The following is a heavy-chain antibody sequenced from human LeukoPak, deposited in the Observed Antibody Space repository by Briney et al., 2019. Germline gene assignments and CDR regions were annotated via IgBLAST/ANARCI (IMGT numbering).Heavy chain of an antibody. Sequence: SETLSLTCTVSGGSISDYYWSWIRQPPGKGLEWIGYIYYSGSTNYNPSLKSRVTISVNTSKTQFSLKLSSETAADTAMYYCARPNWHDARLGAFNIWGQGTMVTVSS. V-gene: IGHV4-59*12. CDR1: GGSISDYY. CDR3: ARPNWHDARLGAFNI. J-gene: IGHJ3*02. CDR2: IYYSGST. D-gene: IGHD1-1*01.